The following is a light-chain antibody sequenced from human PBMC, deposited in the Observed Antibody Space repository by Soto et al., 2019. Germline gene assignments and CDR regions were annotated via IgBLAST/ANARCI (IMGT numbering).Light chain of an antibody. V-gene: IGKV3-20*01. J-gene: IGKJ1*01. CDR2: GAS. CDR1: QSVSSSY. Sequence: EIVLTQSPGTLSLSPGVRATLSCRASQSVSSSYLAWYQQKPGQAPRLLIYGASSRATGIPDRFSGSGSGTDFTLTISRLEPEDFAVYYFQQYGSSPQTFGQGTKVEIK. CDR3: QQYGSSPQT.